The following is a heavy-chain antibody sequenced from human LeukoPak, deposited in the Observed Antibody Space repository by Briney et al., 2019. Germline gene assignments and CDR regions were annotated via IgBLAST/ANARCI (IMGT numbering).Heavy chain of an antibody. CDR3: ARDGAVSGTSDWYFDL. J-gene: IGHJ2*01. D-gene: IGHD3-10*01. CDR1: GYTFSNYY. V-gene: IGHV1-46*01. CDR2: IKPTGGST. Sequence: ASVKVSCKASGYTFSNYYMHWVRQAPGQGLEWMGMIKPTGGSTSYAQRFQGRVTMTRDTSTSTVYMKLSSLTSEDTAVYYCARDGAVSGTSDWYFDLWGHGTLVTVSS.